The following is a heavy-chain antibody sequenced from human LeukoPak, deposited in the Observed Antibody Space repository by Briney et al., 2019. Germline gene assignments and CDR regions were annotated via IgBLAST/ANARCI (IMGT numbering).Heavy chain of an antibody. Sequence: GGSLRLSCAASGFTFSNYAMSWVRQAPGKGLEWVSGISGSGGSTYYADSVKGRFTISRDNSKNTLYLQMNSLRAEDTAVYYCARVAADLWFGIPTGGYFDYWGQGTLVTVSS. V-gene: IGHV3-23*01. D-gene: IGHD3-10*01. CDR1: GFTFSNYA. J-gene: IGHJ4*02. CDR3: ARVAADLWFGIPTGGYFDY. CDR2: ISGSGGST.